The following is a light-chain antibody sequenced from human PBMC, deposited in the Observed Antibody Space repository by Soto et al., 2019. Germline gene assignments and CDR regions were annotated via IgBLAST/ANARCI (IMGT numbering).Light chain of an antibody. CDR1: QSVSSSY. CDR2: GAS. V-gene: IGKV3-20*01. CDR3: QQYGSSPWT. J-gene: IGKJ1*01. Sequence: IVLTQSPGTLSLSAXERATLSCRASQSVSSSYLAWYQQKPGQAPRLLIYGASSRATGIPDRFSGSGSGTDFTLTISRLEPEDFAVYYCQQYGSSPWTFGEGTKVDIK.